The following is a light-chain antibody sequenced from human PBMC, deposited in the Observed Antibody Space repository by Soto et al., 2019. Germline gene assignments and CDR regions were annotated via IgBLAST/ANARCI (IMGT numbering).Light chain of an antibody. Sequence: QSALPQPASVSGSPGQSITISCTGTSSDVGGFNYVSWYQQYPGEAPKLLIYEVSNRPSGVSSRFSGSKSGNTASLTISGLQADDERDYYCSSFTTSNTWVFGGGTKLTVL. CDR1: SSDVGGFNY. V-gene: IGLV2-14*01. CDR2: EVS. CDR3: SSFTTSNTWV. J-gene: IGLJ3*02.